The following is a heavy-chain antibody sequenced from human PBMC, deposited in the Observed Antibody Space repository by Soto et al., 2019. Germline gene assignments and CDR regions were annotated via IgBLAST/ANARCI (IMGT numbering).Heavy chain of an antibody. Sequence: PGGSLRLSCAASGFTFSSYSMNWVRQAPGTGLEWVSYISSSSSTIYYADSGKGRFTIARDKAKNSLYLQMNSLRDEDTAVYYCPRVPRANRNSHKIYGMDVWGQGTTVTVSS. J-gene: IGHJ6*02. V-gene: IGHV3-48*02. CDR1: GFTFSSYS. CDR3: PRVPRANRNSHKIYGMDV. D-gene: IGHD1-7*01. CDR2: ISSSSSTI.